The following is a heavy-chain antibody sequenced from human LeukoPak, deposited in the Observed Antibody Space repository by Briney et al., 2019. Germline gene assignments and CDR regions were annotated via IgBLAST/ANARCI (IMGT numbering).Heavy chain of an antibody. J-gene: IGHJ4*02. D-gene: IGHD2-15*01. V-gene: IGHV5-10-1*01. CDR2: IDPSESHA. CDR1: GYTFTSYW. CDR3: ARNDCSGGSCPLAY. Sequence: GESLKISCKGSGYTFTSYWNTWGRQMPGKGLEWMGRIDPSESHARYSPSLQGHVTISADKSINTAYLQWSSLKASDTAMYYCARNDCSGGSCPLAYWGQGTLVTVPT.